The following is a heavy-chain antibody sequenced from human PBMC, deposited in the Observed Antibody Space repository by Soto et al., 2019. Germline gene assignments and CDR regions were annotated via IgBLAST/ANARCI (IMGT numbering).Heavy chain of an antibody. CDR2: IYYSGST. Sequence: QVQLQESGPGLVKPSQTLSLTCTVSGGSISSGGYYWSWIRQHPGKGLEWIGYIYYSGSTYYNPSLKGRVTISSETSNNQFSLKLSSVTAADTAVYYCARQANRIAAAGTERVWFDTWGQGTLVTVSS. D-gene: IGHD6-13*01. V-gene: IGHV4-31*03. CDR3: ARQANRIAAAGTERVWFDT. J-gene: IGHJ5*02. CDR1: GGSISSGGYY.